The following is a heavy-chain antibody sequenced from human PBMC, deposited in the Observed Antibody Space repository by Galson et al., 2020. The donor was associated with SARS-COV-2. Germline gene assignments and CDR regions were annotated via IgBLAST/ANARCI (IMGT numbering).Heavy chain of an antibody. CDR3: ARHVPYCSAGSCFSSWFDP. CDR2: IYYSGST. J-gene: IGHJ5*02. V-gene: IGHV4-39*01. CDR1: VGSISSSGYY. Sequence: SQTLSLTCTVSVGSISSSGYYWGCIRQPPGKGLEWIGSIYYSGSTYYNLSLKSRVTIFVDTSKKQFSLKLSSVTAPDTAVYYCARHVPYCSAGSCFSSWFDPWGQGTQVTVSS. D-gene: IGHD2-15*01.